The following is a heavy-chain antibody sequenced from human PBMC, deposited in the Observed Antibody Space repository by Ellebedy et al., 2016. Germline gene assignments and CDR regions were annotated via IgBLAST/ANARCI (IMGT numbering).Heavy chain of an antibody. CDR1: GFAVNDNY. CDR3: ARGHGAVVGLPH. D-gene: IGHD4/OR15-4a*01. V-gene: IGHV3-66*01. Sequence: GGSLRLXXAVSGFAVNDNYMTWVRQPPGKGLEWVSVIYAGGGAYYAGSVNARFTVSRDTSKNILYLQMTSLRAEDTAIYYCARGHGAVVGLPHWGQGTLVTVSS. J-gene: IGHJ4*02. CDR2: IYAGGGA.